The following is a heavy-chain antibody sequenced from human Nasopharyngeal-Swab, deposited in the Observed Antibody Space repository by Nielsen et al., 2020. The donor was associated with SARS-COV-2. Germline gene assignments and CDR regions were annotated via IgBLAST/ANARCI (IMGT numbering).Heavy chain of an antibody. CDR1: GFSFSSFD. CDR2: ISYDVSNE. CDR3: ARGWSYGNDY. J-gene: IGHJ4*02. Sequence: GESLKISCAASGFSFSSFDIHWVRQAPGKGLEWVALISYDVSNEYYADSVKGRFTISRDNSKNTLYLQMNSLRAEDTAVYYCARGWSYGNDYWGQGTLVTVSS. D-gene: IGHD5-18*01. V-gene: IGHV3-30*03.